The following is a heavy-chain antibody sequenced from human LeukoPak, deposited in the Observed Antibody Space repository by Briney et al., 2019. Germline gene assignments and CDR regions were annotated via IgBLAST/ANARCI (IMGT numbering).Heavy chain of an antibody. J-gene: IGHJ4*02. D-gene: IGHD3-10*01. V-gene: IGHV3-30*02. CDR3: AKVGGSGSYYNREPFDY. CDR1: GFTFSDYG. Sequence: GGSLRLSCAASGFTFSDYGMHWVRQAPGKGLEWVAFIRYDQSNNYYADSVKGRFTISRDNSKNTLYLQMNSLRAEDTAVYYCAKVGGSGSYYNREPFDYWGQGTLVTVSS. CDR2: IRYDQSNN.